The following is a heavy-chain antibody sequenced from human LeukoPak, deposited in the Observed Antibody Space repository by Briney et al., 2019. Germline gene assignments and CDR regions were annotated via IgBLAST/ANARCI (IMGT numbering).Heavy chain of an antibody. CDR2: ISSSGSTI. J-gene: IGHJ4*02. D-gene: IGHD2-2*01. CDR3: ARDRYCSSTNCYRDFDY. CDR1: GFTFSSYE. Sequence: GGSLRLSCAASGFTFSSYEMNWVRKAPGKGLEWVSYISSSGSTIYYADSVKGRFTISRDNAKNSLYLQMNSLRAEDTAVYYCARDRYCSSTNCYRDFDYWGQGTLVTVSS. V-gene: IGHV3-48*03.